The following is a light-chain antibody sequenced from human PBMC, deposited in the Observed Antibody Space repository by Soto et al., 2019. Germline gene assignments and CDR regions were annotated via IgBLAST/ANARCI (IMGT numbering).Light chain of an antibody. Sequence: QSVLTQPPSVSWAPGQRVSISCTGSASNIGAPYDVHWYQHLPGTAPKLLIYGDNNRPSGVPDRFSGSKSGTSASLAITRLQAEDEADDYCSSSTGGNPSYVFGTGTKVTVL. V-gene: IGLV1-40*01. J-gene: IGLJ1*01. CDR1: ASNIGAPYD. CDR2: GDN. CDR3: SSSTGGNPSYV.